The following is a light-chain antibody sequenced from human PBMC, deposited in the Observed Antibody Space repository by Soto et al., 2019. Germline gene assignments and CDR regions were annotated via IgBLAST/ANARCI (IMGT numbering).Light chain of an antibody. Sequence: IQMTQSPSTLSASVGDRVTITCRASQSISSRLAWYQQKPGKAPKLLIYKASSLESGVPSRFSGSGSGTEFSLTISSLQPDDFETYYCQQYDSYSRTFGQGTKVDIK. CDR1: QSISSR. V-gene: IGKV1-5*03. CDR3: QQYDSYSRT. CDR2: KAS. J-gene: IGKJ1*01.